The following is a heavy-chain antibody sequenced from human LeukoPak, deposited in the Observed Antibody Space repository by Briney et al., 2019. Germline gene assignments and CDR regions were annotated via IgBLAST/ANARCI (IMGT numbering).Heavy chain of an antibody. CDR2: ISSSGSTI. Sequence: GGSLRLSCAASGFTFSSYEMNWVRQAPGKGLEWVSYISSSGSTIYYADSVKGRFTISRDNSKNTLYLQMNSLRAEDTAVYYCAKGGPWGYCSGGSCYPAGYMDVWGKGTTVTVSS. CDR3: AKGGPWGYCSGGSCYPAGYMDV. D-gene: IGHD2-15*01. J-gene: IGHJ6*03. V-gene: IGHV3-48*03. CDR1: GFTFSSYE.